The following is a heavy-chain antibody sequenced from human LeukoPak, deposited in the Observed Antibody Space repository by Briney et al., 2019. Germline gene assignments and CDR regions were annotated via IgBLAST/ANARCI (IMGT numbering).Heavy chain of an antibody. D-gene: IGHD5-12*01. CDR3: AKVISSYSSFDSY. J-gene: IGHJ4*02. Sequence: GGSLRLSCAASGITFNNFGMRWVRQAPGKGLEWVSSIGNGGDHKFYADSVRGRFTISRDNSKNTLYLQMDSLRAEDTAVYYCAKVISSYSSFDSYWGQGTLVTVSS. CDR1: GITFNNFG. V-gene: IGHV3-23*01. CDR2: IGNGGDHK.